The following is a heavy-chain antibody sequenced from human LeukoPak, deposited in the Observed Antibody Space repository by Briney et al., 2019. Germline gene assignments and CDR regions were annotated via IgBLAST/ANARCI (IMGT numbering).Heavy chain of an antibody. CDR2: ISGGGGYI. J-gene: IGHJ4*02. Sequence: PGGSLRLSCAASGFTFSSYATTWVRRAPGKGLEWVSAISGGGGYIYYGDSVKGRFTSSRDNSESTLYLQMNNLRAEDTAVYYCAKNRGTGMAFYDHWGQGTQVTVSS. CDR3: AKNRGTGMAFYDH. D-gene: IGHD5-18*01. CDR1: GFTFSSYA. V-gene: IGHV3-23*01.